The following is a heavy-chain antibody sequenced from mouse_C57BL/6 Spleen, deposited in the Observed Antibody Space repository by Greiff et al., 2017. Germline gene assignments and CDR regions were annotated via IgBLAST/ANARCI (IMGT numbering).Heavy chain of an antibody. Sequence: QVQLQQPGAELVRPGTSVKLSCKASGYTFTSYWMHWVKQRPGQGLEWIGVIDPSDSYTNYNQKFKGKATLTVDTSSSTAYMQLSSLTSEDSAVYYWARGGGKGYYAMDYWGQGTSVTVSS. V-gene: IGHV1-59*01. J-gene: IGHJ4*01. CDR2: IDPSDSYT. CDR3: ARGGGKGYYAMDY. D-gene: IGHD1-3*01. CDR1: GYTFTSYW.